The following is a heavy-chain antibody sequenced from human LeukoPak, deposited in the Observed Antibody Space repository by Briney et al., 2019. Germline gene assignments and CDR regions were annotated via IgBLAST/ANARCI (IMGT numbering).Heavy chain of an antibody. CDR1: GFTFSSYA. CDR3: AKAAAITIFGVVVVNFDY. D-gene: IGHD3-3*01. Sequence: PGGSLRLSCAASGFTFSSYAMSWVRQAPGKGLEWVSAISGSGGSTYYADSVKGRFTISRDNSKNTLYLQMNGLRAEDTAVYYCAKAAAITIFGVVVVNFDYWGQGTLVTVSS. CDR2: ISGSGGST. V-gene: IGHV3-23*01. J-gene: IGHJ4*02.